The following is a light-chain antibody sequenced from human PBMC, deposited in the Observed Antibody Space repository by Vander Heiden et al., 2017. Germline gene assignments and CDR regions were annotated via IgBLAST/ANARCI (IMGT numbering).Light chain of an antibody. V-gene: IGKV1-5*03. Sequence: DIQMTQSPSTLSASGGDRVTITCRPSQSISSWLAWYQQKPGKAPKLLIYKASSLESGVPSRFSGSGSGTEFTLTISSLQPDDFATYYCQQYTSYPLTFGAWTKAKIQ. CDR3: QQYTSYPLT. CDR2: KAS. CDR1: QSISSW. J-gene: IGKJ4*01.